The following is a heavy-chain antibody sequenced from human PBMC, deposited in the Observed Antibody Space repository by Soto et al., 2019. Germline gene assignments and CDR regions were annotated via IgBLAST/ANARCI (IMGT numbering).Heavy chain of an antibody. J-gene: IGHJ4*02. V-gene: IGHV4-30-4*01. Sequence: QVQLQESGPGLVKPSQTLSLTCTVSGGSISSGDYYWSWIRQPPGKGLEWIGYIYYSGSTYYNPSLKTRVTISVDTSKNPSSLKLSSVTAADTAVYYCARSLLRYDYWSGERYYFDYWGQGTLVTVSS. CDR1: GGSISSGDYY. CDR2: IYYSGST. CDR3: ARSLLRYDYWSGERYYFDY. D-gene: IGHD3-3*01.